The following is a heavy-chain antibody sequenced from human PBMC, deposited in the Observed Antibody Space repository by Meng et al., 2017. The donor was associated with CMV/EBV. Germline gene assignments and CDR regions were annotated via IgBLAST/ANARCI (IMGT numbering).Heavy chain of an antibody. D-gene: IGHD3-3*01. CDR1: GGSISCGDYY. Sequence: QVHLQESGPGLVKPSQTLSLTCTVSGGSISCGDYYWSWIRQPPGKGLEWIGYIYYSGSTYYNPSLKSRVTISVDASKNQFSLKLSSVTAADTAVYYCARDNRRGGVDYWGQGTLVTVSS. CDR3: ARDNRRGGVDY. J-gene: IGHJ4*02. CDR2: IYYSGST. V-gene: IGHV4-30-4*08.